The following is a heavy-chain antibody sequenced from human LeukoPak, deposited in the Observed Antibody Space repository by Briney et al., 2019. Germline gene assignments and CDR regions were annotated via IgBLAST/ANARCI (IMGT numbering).Heavy chain of an antibody. CDR2: INHSGST. CDR3: ARRGGLTIFGVVMEYYFDY. V-gene: IGHV4-34*01. J-gene: IGHJ4*02. CDR1: GGSFSGYY. D-gene: IGHD3-3*01. Sequence: SETLSLTCAVYGGSFSGYYWSWIRQPPGKGLEWIGEINHSGSTYYNPSLKSRVTISVDTSKNQFSLKLSSVTAADTAVYCCARRGGLTIFGVVMEYYFDYWGQGTLVTVSS.